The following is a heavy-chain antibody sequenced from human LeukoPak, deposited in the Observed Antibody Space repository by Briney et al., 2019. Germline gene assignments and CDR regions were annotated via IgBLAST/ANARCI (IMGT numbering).Heavy chain of an antibody. J-gene: IGHJ4*02. CDR3: ARGLGLWFGESKDAYFDY. CDR1: GFTFSSYS. CDR2: ISSSSSTI. D-gene: IGHD3-10*01. Sequence: GGSLRLSXAASGFTFSSYSMNWVRQAPGKGLEWVSYISSSSSTIYYADSVKGRFTISRDNAKNSLYLQMNSLRAEDTAVYYCARGLGLWFGESKDAYFDYWGQGTLVTVSS. V-gene: IGHV3-48*01.